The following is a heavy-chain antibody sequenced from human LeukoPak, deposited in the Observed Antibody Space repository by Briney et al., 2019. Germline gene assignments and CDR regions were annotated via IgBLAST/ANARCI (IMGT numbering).Heavy chain of an antibody. V-gene: IGHV4-61*09. CDR3: ARMFEY. CDR2: IYTSGTT. Sequence: SETLSLTCTVSGGSISSDNYYWTWIRQPAGKGLEWIGHIYTSGTTNYNPSLKSRVTILLDTSKNQFSLNLNSVTAADTAIYYCARMFEYWGQGTLVTVSS. CDR1: GGSISSDNYY. J-gene: IGHJ4*02.